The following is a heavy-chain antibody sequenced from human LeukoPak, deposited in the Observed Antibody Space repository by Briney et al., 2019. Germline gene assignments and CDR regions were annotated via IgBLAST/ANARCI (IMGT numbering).Heavy chain of an antibody. CDR2: IKQDGSEK. CDR3: AKGYLGWELPSYYAFDI. Sequence: PGGSLRLSCAASGFTFSSYWMSWVRQAPGKGLEWVANIKQDGSEKYYVDSVKGRFTISRDNAKNSLYLQMNSLRAEDTALYYCAKGYLGWELPSYYAFDIWGQGTMVTVSS. CDR1: GFTFSSYW. V-gene: IGHV3-7*03. D-gene: IGHD1-26*01. J-gene: IGHJ3*02.